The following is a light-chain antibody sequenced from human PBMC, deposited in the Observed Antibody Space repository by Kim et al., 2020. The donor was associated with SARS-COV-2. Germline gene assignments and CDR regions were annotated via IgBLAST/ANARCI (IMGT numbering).Light chain of an antibody. CDR3: QTWGTAICIQV. Sequence: QLVLTQSPSASASLGASVKLTCTLSSGHSNYDIAWHQQQPERGPRYLMKLNSDGSHRKGDGIPDRFSGSSSGAERYLTISSLQSEDEADYYCQTWGTAICIQVFGGGTLLIVL. CDR2: LNSDGSH. V-gene: IGLV4-69*01. J-gene: IGLJ3*02. CDR1: SGHSNYD.